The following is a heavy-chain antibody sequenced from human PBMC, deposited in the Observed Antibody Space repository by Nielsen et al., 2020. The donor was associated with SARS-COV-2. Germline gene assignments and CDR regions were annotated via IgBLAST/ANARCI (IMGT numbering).Heavy chain of an antibody. V-gene: IGHV4-30-4*01. J-gene: IGHJ5*02. CDR1: GGSISSGDYY. CDR3: ARGRYGMAGDP. CDR2: IYYSGST. D-gene: IGHD6-19*01. Sequence: SETLSLTCTVSGGSISSGDYYWSWICQPPGKGLEWIGYIYYSGSTYYNPSLKSRVTISVDTSKNQFSLKLSSVTAADTAVYYCARGRYGMAGDPWGQGTLVTVSS.